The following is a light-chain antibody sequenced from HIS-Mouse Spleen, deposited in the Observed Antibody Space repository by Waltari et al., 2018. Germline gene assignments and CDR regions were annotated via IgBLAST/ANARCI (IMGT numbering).Light chain of an antibody. V-gene: IGLV6-57*04. CDR2: EDN. CDR3: QSYDSSNHRV. J-gene: IGLJ3*02. CDR1: RGSHASNY. Sequence: NFMLTQPHSVSESPGKTVTISCNRSRGSHASNYWPWSQQRPGSAPTTVIYEDNQRPSGVPDRFSGSIDSSSNSASLTISGLKTEDEADYYCQSYDSSNHRVFGGGTKLTVL.